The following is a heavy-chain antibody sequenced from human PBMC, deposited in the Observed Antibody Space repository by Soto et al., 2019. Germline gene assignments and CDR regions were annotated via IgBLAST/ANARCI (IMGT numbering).Heavy chain of an antibody. V-gene: IGHV1-18*01. Sequence: QVQLVQSGAEVKKPGPSVKVSCKASGYTCTSYGISWMRQAPGQGLEWMGWINVYNGNTNYAQKLQGRVTMTTDTSTSTASLDLRRVRSDDTAVYFCARDTRRGEYDYWGQGTRFTVSS. D-gene: IGHD3-10*01. CDR3: ARDTRRGEYDY. J-gene: IGHJ4*02. CDR1: GYTCTSYG. CDR2: INVYNGNT.